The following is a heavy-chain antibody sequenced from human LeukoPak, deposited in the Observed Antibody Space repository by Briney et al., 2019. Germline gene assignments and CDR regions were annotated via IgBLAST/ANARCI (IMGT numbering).Heavy chain of an antibody. V-gene: IGHV4-39*01. CDR3: ARSSGYSSSGGLNWFDT. J-gene: IGHJ5*02. D-gene: IGHD6-13*01. CDR1: GXSISSSSDY. CDR2: IYYSGST. Sequence: SETLSLTCTVSGXSISSSSDYWGWIRQPPGKGLEWIGSIYYSGSTYYNPSFKSRVTISVDTSKNQFSLKLSSVTAADTAVYYCARSSGYSSSGGLNWFDTWGQGTLVTVSS.